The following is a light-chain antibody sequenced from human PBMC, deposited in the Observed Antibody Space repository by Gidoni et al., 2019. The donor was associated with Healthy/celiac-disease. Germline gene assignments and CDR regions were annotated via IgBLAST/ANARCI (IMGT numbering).Light chain of an antibody. V-gene: IGLV2-23*01. Sequence: QSALTQPASVSGSPGQSITISCTGTSSDVGSYNLVSWYQQHPGKAPKLMIYEGSKRPSGVSNRFSGSKSGNTASLTISGLQAEDEADYYCCSYAGSNWVFGGGTKLTDL. J-gene: IGLJ3*02. CDR3: CSYAGSNWV. CDR1: SSDVGSYNL. CDR2: EGS.